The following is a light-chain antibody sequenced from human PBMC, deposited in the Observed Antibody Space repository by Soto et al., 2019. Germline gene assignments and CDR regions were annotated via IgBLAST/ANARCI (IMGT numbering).Light chain of an antibody. CDR1: ESLGKT. Sequence: EIVLTQSPATLSLSPGDRATLSCRASESLGKTLAWYQQKPGQAPRLLIYDDFKRVTGIPARFSGSGSGTDFTLTISSLEPEDFAVYYCPQRNTWPLTFGGGTKVEIK. V-gene: IGKV3-11*01. CDR3: PQRNTWPLT. J-gene: IGKJ4*01. CDR2: DDF.